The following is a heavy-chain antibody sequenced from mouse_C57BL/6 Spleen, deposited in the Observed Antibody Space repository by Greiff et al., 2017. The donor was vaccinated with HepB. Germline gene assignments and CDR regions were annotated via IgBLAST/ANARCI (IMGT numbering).Heavy chain of an antibody. D-gene: IGHD2-3*01. V-gene: IGHV1-80*01. CDR1: GYAFSSYW. J-gene: IGHJ1*03. CDR3: ARDGYSLGWYFDV. Sequence: QVQLQQSGAELVKPGASVKISCKASGYAFSSYWMNWVKQRPGKGLEWIGQIYPGDGDTNYNGKFKGKATLTADKSSSTAYMQLSGLTSEDSAVYFCARDGYSLGWYFDVWGTGTTVTVSS. CDR2: IYPGDGDT.